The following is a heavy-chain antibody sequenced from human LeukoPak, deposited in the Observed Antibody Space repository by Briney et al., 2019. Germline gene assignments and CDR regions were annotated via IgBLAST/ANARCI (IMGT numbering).Heavy chain of an antibody. D-gene: IGHD2-2*01. J-gene: IGHJ3*02. V-gene: IGHV1-8*01. CDR2: MNPNSGNT. CDR3: ARTNCSSTSCPSGDAFGI. CDR1: GYTFTSYD. Sequence: GASVKVSCKASGYTFTSYDINWVRQATGQGLEWMGWMNPNSGNTGYAQKFQGRVTITRNTSISTAYMELSSLRSEDTAVYYCARTNCSSTSCPSGDAFGIWGQGTMVTVSS.